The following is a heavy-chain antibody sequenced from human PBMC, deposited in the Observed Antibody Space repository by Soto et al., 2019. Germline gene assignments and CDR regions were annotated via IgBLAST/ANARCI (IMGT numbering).Heavy chain of an antibody. CDR1: GCTFSSYA. V-gene: IGHV3-23*01. D-gene: IGHD4-17*01. CDR2: ISGSGGST. J-gene: IGHJ6*01. Sequence: EVQLLESGGGLVQPGGSLRLSCAASGCTFSSYASRWVRQAPGQGLEWVSAISGSGGSTYYADSVKGRFTISRDTSKNTLYLQMNSLIAEDTAVYYCAKATVPENYYYYRGMDVWGQCTTVTGSS. CDR3: AKATVPENYYYYRGMDV.